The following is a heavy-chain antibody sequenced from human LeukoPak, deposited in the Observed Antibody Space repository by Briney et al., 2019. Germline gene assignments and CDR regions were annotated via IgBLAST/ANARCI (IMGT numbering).Heavy chain of an antibody. CDR2: IYYSGST. J-gene: IGHJ5*02. Sequence: SETLSLTCTVSGGSISSYYWSWIRQPPGKGLEWIGYIYYSGSTNYNPSLKSRVTISVDTSKNQFSLKLSSVTAADTAVYYCARGGIAAARFDPWGQGTLVTVSS. D-gene: IGHD6-13*01. CDR3: ARGGIAAARFDP. V-gene: IGHV4-59*01. CDR1: GGSISSYY.